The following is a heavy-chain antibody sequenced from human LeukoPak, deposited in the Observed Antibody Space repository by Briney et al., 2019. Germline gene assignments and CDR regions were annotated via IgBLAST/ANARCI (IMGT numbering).Heavy chain of an antibody. D-gene: IGHD3-10*01. V-gene: IGHV3-7*01. Sequence: GGSLRLSCEPSGFIFSNCWMSWVRQAAGKGLGWVTTIKTDASEKHYADSVKGRFTISRDNAKMSLYLQMNSLRVEDTAVYYCATYRTRNAREFQSWGQGTLVTVSS. CDR1: GFIFSNCW. J-gene: IGHJ1*01. CDR2: IKTDASEK. CDR3: ATYRTRNAREFQS.